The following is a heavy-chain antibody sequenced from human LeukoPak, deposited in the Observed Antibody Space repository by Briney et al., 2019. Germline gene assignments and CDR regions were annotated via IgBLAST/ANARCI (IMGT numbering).Heavy chain of an antibody. CDR3: AKAGCSSARCYTNY. Sequence: GGSLRLSCAASGFAFSTCAMHWVRQAPGKGLEWVAVISYNGSEIYYGDPVKGRFTISRDNSKNTLYLQMNRLRVEDTAVYHCAKAGCSSARCYTNYWGQGTSVTVSS. J-gene: IGHJ4*02. CDR1: GFAFSTCA. V-gene: IGHV3-30*18. CDR2: ISYNGSEI. D-gene: IGHD2-2*02.